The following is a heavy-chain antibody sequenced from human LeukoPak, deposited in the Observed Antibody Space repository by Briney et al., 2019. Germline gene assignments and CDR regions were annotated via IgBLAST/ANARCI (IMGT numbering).Heavy chain of an antibody. CDR1: GFTFSTYA. J-gene: IGHJ4*02. V-gene: IGHV3-23*01. CDR3: AVEGFLLDLDF. CDR2: ITHSGDA. D-gene: IGHD3/OR15-3a*01. Sequence: GWSLRLSCAASGFTFSTYAMRWVRQAPGKGLEWVSSITHSGDAYYPDCLKGRFTISRDNSQNTVYLQMSSLRVDDTAIYYCAVEGFLLDLDFWGQGTLATVSS.